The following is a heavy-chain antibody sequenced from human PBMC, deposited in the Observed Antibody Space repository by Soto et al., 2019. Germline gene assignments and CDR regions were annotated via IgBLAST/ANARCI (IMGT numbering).Heavy chain of an antibody. CDR1: GGSISSGDYY. CDR3: ARVRNTMVRGVIFRYYMDV. Sequence: TLSLTCTVSGGSISSGDYYWSWIRQHPGKGLEWIGYIYYSGSTYYNPSLKSRVTISVDTSKNQFSLKLSSVTAADTAVYYCARVRNTMVRGVIFRYYMDVWGKGTTVTVSS. V-gene: IGHV4-31*03. J-gene: IGHJ6*03. D-gene: IGHD3-10*01. CDR2: IYYSGST.